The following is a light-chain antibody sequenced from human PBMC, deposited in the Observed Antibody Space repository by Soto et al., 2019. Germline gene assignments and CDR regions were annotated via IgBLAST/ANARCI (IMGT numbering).Light chain of an antibody. V-gene: IGKV1-5*01. J-gene: IGKJ1*01. CDR1: QSISGW. CDR2: DVS. Sequence: DIQMTQSPSTLSASVGDRVTITCRASQSISGWLAWYQQKPGKAPKLLIYDVSSLECGVPSRFSGSGSGTEFTRAISSLQPDDFATYYCQQYNSYPWTFGQGTKVEIK. CDR3: QQYNSYPWT.